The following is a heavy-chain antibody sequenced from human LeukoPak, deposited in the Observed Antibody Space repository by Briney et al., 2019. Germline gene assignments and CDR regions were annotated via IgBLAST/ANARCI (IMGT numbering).Heavy chain of an antibody. CDR3: ARAPKYCSGGSCYLSY. Sequence: GGSLRLSCAASGFTFISYWMSWVGQAPGKGLEWVANIKQDGSEKYYVDSVKGRFTISRDNAKNSLYLQMNSLRAEDTAVCYCARAPKYCSGGSCYLSYWGQGTLVTVSS. CDR1: GFTFISYW. J-gene: IGHJ4*02. V-gene: IGHV3-7*01. D-gene: IGHD2-15*01. CDR2: IKQDGSEK.